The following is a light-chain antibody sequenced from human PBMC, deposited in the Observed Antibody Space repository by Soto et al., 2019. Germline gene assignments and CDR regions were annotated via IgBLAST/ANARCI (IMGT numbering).Light chain of an antibody. CDR1: QGISNW. V-gene: IGKV1-12*01. Sequence: IQMTQSPSSVSASVGDTVTITCRARQGISNWLAWYQQKPGKDPKLLIYSASSLQNGVPSRFSGSGSGTDFTLTITSLQPEEFATYYCQQGTRFPRTFGQGTQVEI. J-gene: IGKJ1*01. CDR3: QQGTRFPRT. CDR2: SAS.